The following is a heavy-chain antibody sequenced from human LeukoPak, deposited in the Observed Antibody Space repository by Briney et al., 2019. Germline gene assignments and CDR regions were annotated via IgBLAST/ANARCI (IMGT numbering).Heavy chain of an antibody. CDR3: ARGSAAAGFDP. CDR2: ISSTSSYT. D-gene: IGHD6-13*01. V-gene: IGHV3-11*05. Sequence: GGSLRLSCAASGFTFSDYYMSWIRQAPGKGLEWVSYISSTSSYTKYADSVKGRFTISRDNSKNTLYLQMNSLRAEDTAVYYCARGSAAAGFDPWGQGTLVTVSS. J-gene: IGHJ5*02. CDR1: GFTFSDYY.